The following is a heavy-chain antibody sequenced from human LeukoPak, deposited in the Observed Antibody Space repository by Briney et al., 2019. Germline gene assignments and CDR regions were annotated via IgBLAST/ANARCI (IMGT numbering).Heavy chain of an antibody. CDR2: IKRKGDDGTI. Sequence: PGGSLRLSCAASGFTFNNAWMSWVRQAPGKGLEWVGRIKRKGDDGTIDYAAPVKGRLTISRDDSKNTLYLQMNSLKSEDTAVYYCTAGTGRSDFDYWGQGTLVTVSS. D-gene: IGHD3/OR15-3a*01. CDR1: GFTFNNAW. CDR3: TAGTGRSDFDY. J-gene: IGHJ4*02. V-gene: IGHV3-15*01.